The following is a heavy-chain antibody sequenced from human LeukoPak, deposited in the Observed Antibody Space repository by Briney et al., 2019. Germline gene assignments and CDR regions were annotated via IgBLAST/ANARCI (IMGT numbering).Heavy chain of an antibody. CDR1: GYTFTSYY. CDR2: INPNSGGT. CDR3: ARSIAAAGLYYYYYYYMDV. Sequence: ASVKVSCKXSGYTFTSYYMHWVRQAPGQGLEWMGRINPNSGGTNYAQKFQGRVTMTRDTSISTAYMELSRLRSDDTVVYYCARSIAAAGLYYYYYYYMDVWGKGTTVTVSS. J-gene: IGHJ6*03. V-gene: IGHV1-2*05. D-gene: IGHD6-13*01.